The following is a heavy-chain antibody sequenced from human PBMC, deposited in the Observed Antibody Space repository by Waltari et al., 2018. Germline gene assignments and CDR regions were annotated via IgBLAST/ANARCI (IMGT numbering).Heavy chain of an antibody. Sequence: QVQLVQSGAEVKKPGASVKVSCRASGYTFTSYDINWVRQATGQGLEWMGWMNPNSGNTGYAQKFQGRVTMTRNTSISTAYMELSSLRSEDTAVYYCARDQAQLLSPFSAEFDPWGQGTLVTVSS. CDR3: ARDQAQLLSPFSAEFDP. J-gene: IGHJ5*02. CDR1: GYTFTSYD. V-gene: IGHV1-8*01. CDR2: MNPNSGNT. D-gene: IGHD3-10*01.